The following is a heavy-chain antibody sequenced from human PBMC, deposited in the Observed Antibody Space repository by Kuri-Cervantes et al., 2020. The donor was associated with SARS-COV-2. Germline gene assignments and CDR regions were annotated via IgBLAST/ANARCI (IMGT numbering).Heavy chain of an antibody. CDR3: ARVEGSSWNNYYYGMDV. V-gene: IGHV4-38-2*02. J-gene: IGHJ6*02. CDR2: IYHSGST. Sequence: ESLKISCTVSGFSISSGYYWGWIRQPPGKGLEWIGGIYHSGSTYYNPSLKSRVTISVDTSKNQFSLKLSSVTAADTAVYYCARVEGSSWNNYYYGMDVWGQGTTVTVSS. D-gene: IGHD6-13*01. CDR1: GFSISSGYY.